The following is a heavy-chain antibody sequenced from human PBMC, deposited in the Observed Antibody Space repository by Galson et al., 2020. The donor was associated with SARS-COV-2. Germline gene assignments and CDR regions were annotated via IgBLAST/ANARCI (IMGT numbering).Heavy chain of an antibody. D-gene: IGHD1-1*01. CDR3: ARARPPAGTFDP. CDR1: GFIFSDSP. CDR2: IRSKANSYAT. Sequence: GGSLRLSCAASGFIFSDSPIHWVRQASGRGLEWVGRIRSKANSYATAYAASVKGRFTISRDDSENTAYLQMKSLKTEDTAMYYCARARPPAGTFDPWGQGTLVTVSS. J-gene: IGHJ5*02. V-gene: IGHV3-73*01.